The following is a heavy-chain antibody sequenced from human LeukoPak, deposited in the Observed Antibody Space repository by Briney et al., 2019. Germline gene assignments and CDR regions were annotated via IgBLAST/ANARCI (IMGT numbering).Heavy chain of an antibody. J-gene: IGHJ4*02. CDR3: ARSGSSMVRGVHLDY. Sequence: PSETLSLTCTVSGGSISSSSYYWGWIRQPPGKGLEWIGSIYSSGRTSYNPSLKSRVPISVDTSKTKFSLKLSSVTAADTAVYYCARSGSSMVRGVHLDYWGQETLVTVSS. CDR1: GGSISSSSYY. D-gene: IGHD3-10*01. V-gene: IGHV4-39*01. CDR2: IYSSGRT.